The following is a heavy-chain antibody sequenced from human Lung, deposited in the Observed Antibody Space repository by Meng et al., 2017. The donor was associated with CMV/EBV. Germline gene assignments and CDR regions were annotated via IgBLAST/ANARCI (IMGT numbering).Heavy chain of an antibody. V-gene: IGHV3-21*01. J-gene: IGHJ4*02. CDR3: ARAGGFHPTDY. D-gene: IGHD5-12*01. CDR2: ISSSSSYI. CDR1: GFTFSSYS. Sequence: GEXXKISCAASGFTFSSYSMNWVRQAPGKGLEWVSSISSSSSYIYYADSVKGRFTISRDNAKNSLYLQMNSLRAEDTAVYYCARAGGFHPTDYWGQGTLVTVS.